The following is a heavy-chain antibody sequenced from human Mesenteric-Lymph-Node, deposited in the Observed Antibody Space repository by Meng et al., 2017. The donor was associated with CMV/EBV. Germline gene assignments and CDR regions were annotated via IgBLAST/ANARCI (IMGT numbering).Heavy chain of an antibody. D-gene: IGHD3-22*01. CDR3: AIQTGGMIVVVITWFDP. CDR2: RYYSGST. J-gene: IGHJ5*02. Sequence: SETLSLTCTVSGASISSDTYYWGWIRQSPGKGLEWIGIRYYSGSTHYNPSLKSRVTMAVDTSKNKFSLKLSSVTAADTAVYYCAIQTGGMIVVVITWFDPWGQGTLVTVSS. CDR1: GASISSDTYY. V-gene: IGHV4-39*01.